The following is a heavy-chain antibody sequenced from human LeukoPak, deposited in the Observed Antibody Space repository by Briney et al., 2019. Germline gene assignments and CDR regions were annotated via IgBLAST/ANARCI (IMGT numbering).Heavy chain of an antibody. D-gene: IGHD1-26*01. V-gene: IGHV3-21*01. CDR3: ARASEHYFDY. CDR2: ISSSSSYI. Sequence: PGGSLRLSCAASGFTFSSYSTNWVRQAPGKGLEWVSSISSSSSYIYYADSVKGRFTISRDNAKNSLYLQMNSLRAEDTAVYYCARASEHYFDYWGQGTLVTVSS. CDR1: GFTFSSYS. J-gene: IGHJ4*02.